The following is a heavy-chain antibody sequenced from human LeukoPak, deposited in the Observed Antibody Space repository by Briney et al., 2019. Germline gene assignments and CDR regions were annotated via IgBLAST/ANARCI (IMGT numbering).Heavy chain of an antibody. CDR1: GFTFSTYW. CDR3: ARPSFRTGSYFDH. V-gene: IGHV3-7*01. Sequence: GGSLRLSCAASGFTFSTYWMGWVRQAPGKGLEWVANIEEYGNEIHYVDSVKGRFTISRDNTKTSLYLQMNSLRVEDTAVYYCARPSFRTGSYFDHWGQGTLVTVSS. D-gene: IGHD3/OR15-3a*01. J-gene: IGHJ4*02. CDR2: IEEYGNEI.